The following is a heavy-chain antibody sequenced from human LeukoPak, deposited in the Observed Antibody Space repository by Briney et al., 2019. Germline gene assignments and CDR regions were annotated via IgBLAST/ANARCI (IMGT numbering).Heavy chain of an antibody. V-gene: IGHV1-18*01. CDR3: ARAAGL. CDR1: AYTFTIYG. D-gene: IGHD3-10*01. CDR2: ISAYNVNT. Sequence: GASVKVSFKSSAYTFTIYGISRGRHAPGPGHEWMGWISAYNVNTNYTHTLHGRITMTTDTSTSTAYMELRSLSSDDTAVYYCARAAGLWGQGTLVTVSS. J-gene: IGHJ4*02.